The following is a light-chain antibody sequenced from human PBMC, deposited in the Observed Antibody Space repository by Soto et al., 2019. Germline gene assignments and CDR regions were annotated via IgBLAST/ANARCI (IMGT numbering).Light chain of an antibody. CDR1: QSVSSSY. CDR2: SAS. Sequence: ENLLTQSPGTLSLFPGERATLSCRARQSVSSSYIAWHQQKPGQAPRLVIYSASSRATGVPARFSGSGSGTEFTLTISSLQSEDVAVYYCQQYDNWPPYTFGQGTKVDIK. J-gene: IGKJ2*01. V-gene: IGKV3-20*01. CDR3: QQYDNWPPYT.